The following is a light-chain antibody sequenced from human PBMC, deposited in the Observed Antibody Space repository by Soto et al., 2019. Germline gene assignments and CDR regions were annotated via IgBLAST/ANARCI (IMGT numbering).Light chain of an antibody. Sequence: SYELTQPPSVSVAPGKTARITCGGNNIGSKSVHGYQQKPGQAPVLVIYYDSDRPSGIPERFSGSNSGNTATLTISRVDAGDEADYYCQVWDSSSDHPKVVFGGGTKLTVL. CDR3: QVWDSSSDHPKVV. V-gene: IGLV3-21*04. CDR2: YDS. J-gene: IGLJ2*01. CDR1: NIGSKS.